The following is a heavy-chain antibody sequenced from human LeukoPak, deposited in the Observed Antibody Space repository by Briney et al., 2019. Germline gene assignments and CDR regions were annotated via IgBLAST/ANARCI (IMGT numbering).Heavy chain of an antibody. Sequence: PGKSLRLSCAASGFTFSTYGMHWVRQAPGKGLEWVAVIWYDGSNKYYADSVKGRFTISRDNSKNTLSLQMNSLRAEDTAVYFCARQYYYDSSGLLYYFDYWGEGTRVPVSS. CDR1: GFTFSTYG. J-gene: IGHJ4*02. CDR3: ARQYYYDSSGLLYYFDY. V-gene: IGHV3-33*01. CDR2: IWYDGSNK. D-gene: IGHD3-22*01.